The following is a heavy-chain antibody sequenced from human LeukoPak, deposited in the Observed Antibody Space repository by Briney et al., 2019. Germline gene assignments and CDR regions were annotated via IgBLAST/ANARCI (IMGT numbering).Heavy chain of an antibody. CDR1: GFTFSSYA. J-gene: IGHJ5*02. CDR2: ISGSGGST. CDR3: AKDRPTQDFVVSVVDR. Sequence: PGGSLRLSCAASGFTFSSYAMSWVRQAPGKGLEGVAAISGSGGSTYYADSVKVRFTISRDNSKNTLYLQMNSLRAEDTAGYYCAKDRPTQDFVVSVVDRWGQGTLVTVAS. V-gene: IGHV3-23*01. D-gene: IGHD2-21*01.